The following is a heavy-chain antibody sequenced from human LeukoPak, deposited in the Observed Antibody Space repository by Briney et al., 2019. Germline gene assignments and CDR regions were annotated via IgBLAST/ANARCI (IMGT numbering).Heavy chain of an antibody. J-gene: IGHJ4*02. Sequence: GRSLRLSCAASGFTFDDYAMPWVRQAPGKGLEWVSGISWNSGSIGYADSVKGRFTISRDNAKNSLYLQMNSLRAEDTALYYCAKVAYSSSWYAPYFDYWGQGTLVTVSS. CDR2: ISWNSGSI. D-gene: IGHD6-13*01. V-gene: IGHV3-9*01. CDR3: AKVAYSSSWYAPYFDY. CDR1: GFTFDDYA.